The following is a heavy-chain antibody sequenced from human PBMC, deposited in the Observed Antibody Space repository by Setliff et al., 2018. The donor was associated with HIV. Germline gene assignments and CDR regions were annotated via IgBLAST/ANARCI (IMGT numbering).Heavy chain of an antibody. D-gene: IGHD3-10*01. J-gene: IGHJ6*03. CDR1: GFTFSSYS. Sequence: PGGSLRLSCAASGFTFSSYSMNWVRQAPGKGLEWVSSISSSSSYIYYADSVKGRFTISRDNAKNSLYLQMNSLRAEDTAVYYCARVAGFGELLYYYYYYMDVWGKGTTVTVSS. CDR3: ARVAGFGELLYYYYYYMDV. CDR2: ISSSSSYI. V-gene: IGHV3-21*01.